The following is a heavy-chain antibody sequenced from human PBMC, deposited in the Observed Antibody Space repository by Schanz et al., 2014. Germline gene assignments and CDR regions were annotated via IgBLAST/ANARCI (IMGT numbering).Heavy chain of an antibody. D-gene: IGHD3-10*02. Sequence: QDQLLQSGAAVKKPGSSVRVSCKASGYIFINSGISWVRQAPGQGLEWMGWISVYNHNKEYDQKFQGRVTMTTDTSTSTAYMALTDLRSDDTAVYYCARDRRLFDRDDLYYFDSWGQGTLVTVSS. CDR2: ISVYNHNK. CDR1: GYIFINSG. CDR3: ARDRRLFDRDDLYYFDS. J-gene: IGHJ4*02. V-gene: IGHV1-18*01.